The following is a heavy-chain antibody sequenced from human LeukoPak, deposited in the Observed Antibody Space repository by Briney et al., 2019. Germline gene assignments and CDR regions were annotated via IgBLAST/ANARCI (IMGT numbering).Heavy chain of an antibody. CDR3: ARGNGGIAVADTSAFDI. D-gene: IGHD6-19*01. Sequence: PSETLSLTCTVSGGSISSYYWSWIRQPPGKGLEWIGYIYYSGSTNYNPSLESRVTISVDTSKNQFSLKLSSVTAADTAVYYCARGNGGIAVADTSAFDIWGQGTMVTVSS. CDR1: GGSISSYY. J-gene: IGHJ3*02. V-gene: IGHV4-59*01. CDR2: IYYSGST.